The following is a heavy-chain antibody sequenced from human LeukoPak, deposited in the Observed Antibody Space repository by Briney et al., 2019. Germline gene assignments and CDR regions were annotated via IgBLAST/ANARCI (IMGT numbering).Heavy chain of an antibody. CDR3: ARDGYSSTESPDYYYGMGV. Sequence: GGSLRLSCAASGFTFSSYWMSWVRQAPGKGLEWVANIKQDGSEKYYVDSVKGRFTISRDNAKNSLYLQMNSLRAEDTAVYYCARDGYSSTESPDYYYGMGVWGQGTTVTVSS. D-gene: IGHD6-13*01. CDR1: GFTFSSYW. J-gene: IGHJ6*02. V-gene: IGHV3-7*01. CDR2: IKQDGSEK.